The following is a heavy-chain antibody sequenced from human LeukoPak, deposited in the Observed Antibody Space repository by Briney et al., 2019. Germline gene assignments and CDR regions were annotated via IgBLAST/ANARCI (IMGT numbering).Heavy chain of an antibody. Sequence: PGGSLRLSCAASGFTFSSYSMNWVRQAPGKGLEWVSVIYSGGSTYYADSVKGRFTISRDNAKNTLYLEMDSLRAEDTAVYYCARDWYHAIDYWGQGTLVTVSS. CDR2: IYSGGST. CDR1: GFTFSSYS. CDR3: ARDWYHAIDY. V-gene: IGHV3-66*01. D-gene: IGHD2-2*01. J-gene: IGHJ4*02.